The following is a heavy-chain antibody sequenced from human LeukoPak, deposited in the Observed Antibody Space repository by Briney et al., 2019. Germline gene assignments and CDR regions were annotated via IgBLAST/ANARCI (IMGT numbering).Heavy chain of an antibody. Sequence: KTSETLSLTRTVSGGSVSSSTNYWGWIRQPPGKGLEWIGTIYYSGSTYYNPSLKSRVSLSVDTSKNQFSLKLSSVTAADTAVYYCARAFIEWEYQLLWRWFDPWGQGTLVTVSS. CDR3: ARAFIEWEYQLLWRWFDP. V-gene: IGHV4-39*07. J-gene: IGHJ5*02. D-gene: IGHD2-2*01. CDR1: GGSVSSSTNY. CDR2: IYYSGST.